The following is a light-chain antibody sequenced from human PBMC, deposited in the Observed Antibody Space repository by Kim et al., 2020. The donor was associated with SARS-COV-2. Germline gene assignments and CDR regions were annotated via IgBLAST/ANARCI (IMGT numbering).Light chain of an antibody. V-gene: IGKV1-5*03. CDR2: QAF. Sequence: ASVGDKVTIPCRARQSITRWMAWYQQKPGKAPKLLIYQAFTLDSGVPSRLSGSGSGTEFTLTISSLQPDDSATYYCQQYYSYPWTFGQGTKVDIK. J-gene: IGKJ1*01. CDR3: QQYYSYPWT. CDR1: QSITRW.